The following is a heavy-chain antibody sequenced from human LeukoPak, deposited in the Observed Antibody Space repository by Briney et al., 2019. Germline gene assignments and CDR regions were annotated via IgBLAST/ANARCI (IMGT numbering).Heavy chain of an antibody. J-gene: IGHJ4*02. CDR3: ARIRRGWSQNWDY. V-gene: IGHV3-74*01. CDR1: GFTFSTYW. Sequence: GGSLRLSCAASGFTFSTYWMQWVRQAPGKGLVFVSRINPDGTTTNYADSVKGRFTISRDNAKNTLSLQLSSLRAEDTAVYYCARIRRGWSQNWDYWGQGTLVTVSS. D-gene: IGHD6-19*01. CDR2: INPDGTTT.